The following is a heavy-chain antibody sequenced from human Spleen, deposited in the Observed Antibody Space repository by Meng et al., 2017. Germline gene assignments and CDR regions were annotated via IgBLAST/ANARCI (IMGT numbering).Heavy chain of an antibody. V-gene: IGHV3-7*01. CDR3: ARDRSYSSGWYVARY. J-gene: IGHJ4*02. D-gene: IGHD6-19*01. Sequence: GESLKISCAASGFTFSGSAMHWVRQASGKGLEWVANIKQDGSEKYYVDSVKGRFTISRDNGKNSLYLQLNSLRAEDTAVYYCARDRSYSSGWYVARYWGQGTLVTVSS. CDR2: IKQDGSEK. CDR1: GFTFSGSA.